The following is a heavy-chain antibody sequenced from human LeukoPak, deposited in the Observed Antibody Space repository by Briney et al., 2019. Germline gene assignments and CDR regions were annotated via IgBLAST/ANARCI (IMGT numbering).Heavy chain of an antibody. CDR1: GYTFTSYD. CDR2: MSPNSGDT. Sequence: GASVKVSCKASGYTFTSYDFNWVRQATGQRPEWMGWMSPNSGDTGYAQKFQDRVTMTRNTSISTAYIELSSLRSDDTAVYYCARGPPNWGHDYWGPGTLVTVSS. J-gene: IGHJ4*02. V-gene: IGHV1-8*01. CDR3: ARGPPNWGHDY. D-gene: IGHD7-27*01.